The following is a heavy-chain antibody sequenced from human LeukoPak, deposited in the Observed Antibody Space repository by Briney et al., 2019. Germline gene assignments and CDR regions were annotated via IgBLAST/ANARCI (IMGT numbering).Heavy chain of an antibody. CDR2: INSDGSGT. Sequence: PGGSLRLSCAASGFTFSSYWMHWVRQAPGKGLVWVSRINSDGSGTSYADSVKGRFTISRDNAKNTLYLQMNSLRAEDTAVYHCARESSVRAHKAFDYWGQGTLVTVSS. D-gene: IGHD1-26*01. J-gene: IGHJ4*02. CDR1: GFTFSSYW. CDR3: ARESSVRAHKAFDY. V-gene: IGHV3-74*01.